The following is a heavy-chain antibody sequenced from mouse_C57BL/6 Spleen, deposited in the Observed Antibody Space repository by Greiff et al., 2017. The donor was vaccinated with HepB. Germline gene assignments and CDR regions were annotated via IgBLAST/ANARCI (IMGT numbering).Heavy chain of an antibody. CDR3: ARDPAITTVVATGYFDY. V-gene: IGHV5-4*01. CDR1: GFTFSSYA. D-gene: IGHD1-1*01. J-gene: IGHJ2*01. Sequence: EVKVEESGGGLVKPGGSLKLSCAASGFTFSSYAMSWVRQTPEKRLEWVATISDGGSYTYYPDNVKGRFTISRDNAKNNLYLQMSHLKSEDTAMYYCARDPAITTVVATGYFDYWGQGTTLTVSS. CDR2: ISDGGSYT.